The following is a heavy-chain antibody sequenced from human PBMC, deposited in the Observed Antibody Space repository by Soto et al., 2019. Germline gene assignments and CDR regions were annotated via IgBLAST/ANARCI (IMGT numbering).Heavy chain of an antibody. CDR2: IYYSGST. CDR3: ARAKTRIASRFYFDY. D-gene: IGHD6-6*01. J-gene: IGHJ4*02. V-gene: IGHV4-31*03. Sequence: SETLSLTCTVSGGSISSGGYYWSWIRQHPGKGLEWIGYIYYSGSTYYNPSLKSGVTISVDTSKNQFFLKLSSVTAADTAFYYCARAKTRIASRFYFDYWGQGTLVTVSS. CDR1: GGSISSGGYY.